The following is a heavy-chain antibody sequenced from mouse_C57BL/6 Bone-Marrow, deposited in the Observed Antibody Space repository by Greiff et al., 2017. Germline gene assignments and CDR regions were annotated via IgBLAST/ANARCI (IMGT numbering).Heavy chain of an antibody. CDR1: GYTFTDYN. Sequence: EVQLQQSGPELVKPGASVKIPCKASGYTFTDYNMDWVKQSHGKSLEWIGDINPNNGGTIYNQKFKGKATLTVDKSSSTAYMELRSLTSEDTAVYYCARWYGSSDDNAMDDWGKGTSVTVSS. V-gene: IGHV1-18*01. D-gene: IGHD1-1*01. J-gene: IGHJ4*01. CDR2: INPNNGGT. CDR3: ARWYGSSDDNAMDD.